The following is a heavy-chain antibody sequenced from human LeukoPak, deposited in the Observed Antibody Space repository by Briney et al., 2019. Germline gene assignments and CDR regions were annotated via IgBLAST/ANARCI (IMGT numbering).Heavy chain of an antibody. CDR1: GYTFTGYY. Sequence: ASVKVSCKASGYTFTGYYMHWVRQAPGQGLEWMGWINPNSGGTNYAQKFQGRVTMTRDTSISTAYMELSRLRSDDTAVYYCARENVDIMATRNFDYWGQGTLVTVSS. V-gene: IGHV1-2*02. D-gene: IGHD5-12*01. CDR2: INPNSGGT. CDR3: ARENVDIMATRNFDY. J-gene: IGHJ4*02.